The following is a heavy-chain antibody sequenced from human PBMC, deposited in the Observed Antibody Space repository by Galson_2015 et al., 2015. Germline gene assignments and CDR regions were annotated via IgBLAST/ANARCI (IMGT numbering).Heavy chain of an antibody. CDR2: INTYSSST. V-gene: IGHV3-11*05. CDR3: ARGDFDLWSGYFDL. CDR1: GFTFSDYY. Sequence: SLRLSCAASGFTFSDYYMTWIRQPPGKGLEWVSHINTYSSSTNYADSVKGRFTISRDNAKNSLYLQMNSLRAEDTAVYYCARGDFDLWSGYFDLWGQGTLVTVSS. D-gene: IGHD3-3*01. J-gene: IGHJ5*02.